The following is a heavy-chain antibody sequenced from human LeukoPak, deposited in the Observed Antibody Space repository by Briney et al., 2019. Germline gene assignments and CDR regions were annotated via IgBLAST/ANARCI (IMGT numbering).Heavy chain of an antibody. CDR1: GYTFTSYD. J-gene: IGHJ5*02. Sequence: ASVRVSCKASGYTFTSYDINWVRQATGQGLEWMGWMNPNSGNTGYAQKFQGRVTMTRNTSISTAYMELSSLRSEDTAVYYCARGRGAVAGSSFDPWGQGTLVTVSS. D-gene: IGHD6-19*01. CDR3: ARGRGAVAGSSFDP. CDR2: MNPNSGNT. V-gene: IGHV1-8*01.